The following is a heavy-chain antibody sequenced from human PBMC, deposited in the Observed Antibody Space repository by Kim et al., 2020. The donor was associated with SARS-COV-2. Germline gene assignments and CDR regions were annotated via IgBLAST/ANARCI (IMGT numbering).Heavy chain of an antibody. CDR3: ATSYAFSARSSPDY. CDR2: FDPENGET. Sequence: ASVKVSCKVSGYTLTGLYMHWVRQAPGKGLEWMGGFDPENGETIYAQKFQGRVTMTEDTSTDTAYMELSSLRSEDTAVYYCATSYAFSARSSPDYWGQGTLVTVSS. V-gene: IGHV1-24*01. J-gene: IGHJ4*02. D-gene: IGHD2-2*01. CDR1: GYTLTGLY.